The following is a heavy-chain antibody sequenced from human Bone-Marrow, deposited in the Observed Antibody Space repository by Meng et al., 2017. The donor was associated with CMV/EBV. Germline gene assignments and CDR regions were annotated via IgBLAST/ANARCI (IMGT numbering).Heavy chain of an antibody. CDR3: AKDPSGGGATNY. D-gene: IGHD1-26*01. CDR2: ISGSGGST. J-gene: IGHJ4*02. Sequence: GESLKISCAASGFTFSSYAMSWVRQAPGKGLEWVSAISGSGGSTYYADSVKGRFTISRDNSKNTLYLQMNSLRAEDTAVYYCAKDPSGGGATNYWGQGTLVTVSS. V-gene: IGHV3-23*01. CDR1: GFTFSSYA.